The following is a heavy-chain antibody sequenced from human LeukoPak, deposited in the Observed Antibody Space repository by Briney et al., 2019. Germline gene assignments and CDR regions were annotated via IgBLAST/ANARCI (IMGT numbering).Heavy chain of an antibody. D-gene: IGHD3-22*01. CDR1: GGSISSGSYY. V-gene: IGHV4-61*02. CDR2: IYTCGST. J-gene: IGHJ5*02. Sequence: SQTLSLTCTVSGGSISSGSYYWSWIRQPAGKGLEWIGRIYTCGSTNYNPSLKSRVTISVDTSKNQFSLKLSSVTAADTAVYYCARDGAGGDSSGYFMRSNWFDPWGQGTLVTVSS. CDR3: ARDGAGGDSSGYFMRSNWFDP.